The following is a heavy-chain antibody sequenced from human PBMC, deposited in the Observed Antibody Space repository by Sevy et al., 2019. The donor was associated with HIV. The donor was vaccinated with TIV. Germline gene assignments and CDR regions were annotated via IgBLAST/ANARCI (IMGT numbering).Heavy chain of an antibody. V-gene: IGHV3-48*03. D-gene: IGHD5-12*01. CDR1: GFSFSRYA. CDR3: ARDVLRFDL. Sequence: GGSLRLSCAASGFSFSRYAMKWVRQAPGKGLEWVSQISSSAFSSNHADSVKGRFTISRDNAKNSLYLQMNSLGADDTAVYYCARDVLRFDLWGQGTLVTVSS. J-gene: IGHJ5*02. CDR2: ISSSAFSS.